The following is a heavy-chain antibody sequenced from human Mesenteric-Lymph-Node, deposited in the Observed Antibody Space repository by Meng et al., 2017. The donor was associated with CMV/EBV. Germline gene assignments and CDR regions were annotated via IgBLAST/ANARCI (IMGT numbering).Heavy chain of an antibody. CDR1: GLTFSTYW. J-gene: IGHJ4*02. CDR2: INADGNNK. V-gene: IGHV3-7*01. CDR3: TSGGHVDY. Sequence: GGSLRLSCAVSGLTFSTYWMTWVRQAPGKGLEWVANINADGNNKNYVDSVKGRFTISRDNAKNSLYLQMNSLRVEDTAVYYCTSGGHVDYCGQGTQVTVSS. D-gene: IGHD3-16*01.